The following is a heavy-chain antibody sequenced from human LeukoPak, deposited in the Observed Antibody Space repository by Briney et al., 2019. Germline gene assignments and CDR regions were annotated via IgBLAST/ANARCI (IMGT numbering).Heavy chain of an antibody. J-gene: IGHJ4*02. CDR1: GYTFTNYW. Sequence: PGESLKISCKGSGYTFTNYWIGWVRQMPGKGLEWMGIINPGDSDTRYSPSFQGQVTISADKSISTAYLQWSSLKASDTAMYYCARGRDGYNRAFDYWGQGTLVTVSS. CDR2: INPGDSDT. CDR3: ARGRDGYNRAFDY. D-gene: IGHD5-24*01. V-gene: IGHV5-51*01.